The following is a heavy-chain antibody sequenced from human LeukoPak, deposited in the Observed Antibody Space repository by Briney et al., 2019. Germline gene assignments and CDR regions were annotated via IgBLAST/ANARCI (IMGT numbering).Heavy chain of an antibody. Sequence: GGSLRLSCGASGFTFSRYWMHWVRQAPGKGLVWVSRINNDGSSTSYADSVKGRFTISRDNAKNSLFLQMNNLRAEDTAVYYCARGRTLAAWGQGTLVTVSS. D-gene: IGHD6-13*01. CDR2: INNDGSST. J-gene: IGHJ5*02. CDR3: ARGRTLAA. CDR1: GFTFSRYW. V-gene: IGHV3-74*01.